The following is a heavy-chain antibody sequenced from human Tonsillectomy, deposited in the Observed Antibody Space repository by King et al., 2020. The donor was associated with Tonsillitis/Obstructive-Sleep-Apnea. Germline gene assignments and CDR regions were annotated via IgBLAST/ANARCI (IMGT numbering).Heavy chain of an antibody. Sequence: EVQLVESGGGLVQPGGSLRLSCAASGFTFSSYEMNWVRQAPGKGLEWVSYISSSGSTIYYADSVKGRFTISRDNAKNSLYLQMNSLRAEDTAVYYCARDRTTGTGYYYYMDVWGKGTTVTVSS. CDR1: GFTFSSYE. CDR3: ARDRTTGTGYYYYMDV. D-gene: IGHD4-11*01. V-gene: IGHV3-48*03. J-gene: IGHJ6*03. CDR2: ISSSGSTI.